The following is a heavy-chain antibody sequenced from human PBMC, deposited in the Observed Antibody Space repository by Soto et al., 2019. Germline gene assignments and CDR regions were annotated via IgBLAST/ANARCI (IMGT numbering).Heavy chain of an antibody. CDR1: GYTFTGYY. CDR2: ITPKSGDT. CDR3: ARSSGGYSYNGMDV. D-gene: IGHD1-26*01. J-gene: IGHJ6*02. Sequence: QEQLVQSGAEVTQPGASVKVSCKASGYTFTGYYIHWVRQAPGQGREWMGWITPKSGDTKYAQKVQGRVTGTRVTSISTAYMELSRLRADDTAVYYCARSSGGYSYNGMDVWGQGTTVTVSS. V-gene: IGHV1-2*02.